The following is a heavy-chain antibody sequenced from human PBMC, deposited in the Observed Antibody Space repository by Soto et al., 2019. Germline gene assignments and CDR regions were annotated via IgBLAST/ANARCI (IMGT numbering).Heavy chain of an antibody. CDR1: GFTFSSYG. D-gene: IGHD2-2*03. V-gene: IGHV3-48*01. Sequence: GGSLRLSCAASGFTFSSYGMHWVRQAPGKGLEWVSYISSSSSTIYYAESVKGRFTISRDNAKNSLYLQMNSLRAEDTAVYYCIGYCRTTSCYASYFDYWGQGTVVTVSS. J-gene: IGHJ4*02. CDR3: IGYCRTTSCYASYFDY. CDR2: ISSSSSTI.